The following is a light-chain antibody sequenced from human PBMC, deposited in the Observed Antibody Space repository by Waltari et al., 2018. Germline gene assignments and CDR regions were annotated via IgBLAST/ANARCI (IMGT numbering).Light chain of an antibody. Sequence: SYELIQPPSVSVSPGQTGSINCSGEKLGDKFVCWYQQKPGQSPVLVIHQDSKRPSGIPERFSGSNSGNTATLTISGTQAMDEADYYCQAWDSSPQFGGGTKLTVL. CDR2: QDS. CDR1: KLGDKF. CDR3: QAWDSSPQ. V-gene: IGLV3-1*01. J-gene: IGLJ3*02.